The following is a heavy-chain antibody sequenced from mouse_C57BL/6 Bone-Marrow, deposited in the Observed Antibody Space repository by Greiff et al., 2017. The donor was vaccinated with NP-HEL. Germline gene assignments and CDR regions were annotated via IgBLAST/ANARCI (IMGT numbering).Heavy chain of an antibody. J-gene: IGHJ1*03. CDR3: AREGFYGSSPYWYFDV. D-gene: IGHD1-1*01. CDR2: IDPSDSYT. V-gene: IGHV1-69*01. CDR1: GYTFTSYW. Sequence: VQLQQPGAELVMPGASVKLSCKASGYTFTSYWMHWVKQRPGQGLEWIGEIDPSDSYTNYNQKFKGKSTLTVDKSSRTAYMQLSSLTSEDSAVYYSAREGFYGSSPYWYFDVWGTGTTVTVSS.